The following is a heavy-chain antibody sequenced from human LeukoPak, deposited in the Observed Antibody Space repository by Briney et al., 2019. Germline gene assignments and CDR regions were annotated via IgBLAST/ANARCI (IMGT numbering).Heavy chain of an antibody. V-gene: IGHV3-7*01. CDR3: ARVGGVEWELLRNDAFDI. CDR1: GFTFSSYW. D-gene: IGHD1-26*01. Sequence: PGGSLRLPCAASGFTFSSYWMSWVRQAPGKGLEWVANIKQDGSEKYYVDSVKGRFTISRDNAKNSLYLQMNSLRAEDTAVYYCARVGGVEWELLRNDAFDIWGQGTMVTVSS. CDR2: IKQDGSEK. J-gene: IGHJ3*02.